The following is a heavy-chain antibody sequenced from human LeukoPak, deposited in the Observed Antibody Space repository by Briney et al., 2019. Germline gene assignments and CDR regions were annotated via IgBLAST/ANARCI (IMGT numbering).Heavy chain of an antibody. J-gene: IGHJ2*01. D-gene: IGHD3-10*01. V-gene: IGHV4-31*03. Sequence: SETLSLTCTVSGGSISSGGYYWSWIRQHPGKGLEWIGYIHYSGSTYYNPSLKSRVTISVDTSKNQFSLKLSSVTAADTAVYYCARDRGSGSYYNGYWYFDLWGRGTLVTVSS. CDR3: ARDRGSGSYYNGYWYFDL. CDR2: IHYSGST. CDR1: GGSISSGGYY.